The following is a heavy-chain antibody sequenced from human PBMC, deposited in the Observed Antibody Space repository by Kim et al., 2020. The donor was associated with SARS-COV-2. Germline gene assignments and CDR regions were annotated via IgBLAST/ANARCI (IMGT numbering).Heavy chain of an antibody. Sequence: TYYPESGKGRFIISRDNAKNSVFLQMDSLRGEDTAVYYCARETSTAYFDYWGQGTLVTVSS. D-gene: IGHD4-17*01. V-gene: IGHV3-21*01. CDR3: ARETSTAYFDY. CDR2: T. J-gene: IGHJ4*02.